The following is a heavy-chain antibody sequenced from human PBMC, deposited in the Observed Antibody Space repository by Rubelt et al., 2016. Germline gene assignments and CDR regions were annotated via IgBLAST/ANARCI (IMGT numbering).Heavy chain of an antibody. CDR1: GGSISIYY. J-gene: IGHJ2*01. CDR2: IYTSGST. Sequence: QVQLQESGPGLVKPSETLSLTCTVSGGSISIYYWSWIRQPAGKGLEWIGRIYTSGSTIYNPSLKRRATISIATSRDQFSWKLIYVTAADTAVYYCARVLWFGEFHWYLDLWGRGNLVTVSS. CDR3: ARVLWFGEFHWYLDL. D-gene: IGHD3-10*01. V-gene: IGHV4-4*07.